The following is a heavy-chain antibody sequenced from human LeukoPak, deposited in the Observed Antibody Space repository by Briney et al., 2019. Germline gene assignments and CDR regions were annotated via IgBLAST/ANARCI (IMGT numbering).Heavy chain of an antibody. Sequence: GGSLRLSCAASGFTFSSYEMNWVRQAPGKGLEWVSYISSSGSTTYYADSVKGRFTISRDNAKNSLYLQMNSLRAEDTAVYYCARVGYSSSPSLDVWGKGTTVTVSS. V-gene: IGHV3-48*03. D-gene: IGHD6-13*01. CDR3: ARVGYSSSPSLDV. J-gene: IGHJ6*04. CDR1: GFTFSSYE. CDR2: ISSSGSTT.